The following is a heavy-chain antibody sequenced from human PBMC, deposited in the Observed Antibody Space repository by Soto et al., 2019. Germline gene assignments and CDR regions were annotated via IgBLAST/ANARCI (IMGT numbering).Heavy chain of an antibody. V-gene: IGHV1-69*01. J-gene: IGHJ4*02. CDR3: AIRGSGYDFWSGSEGSFDY. CDR1: GGTFSSYA. CDR2: IIPIFGTA. Sequence: QVQLVQSGAEVQKPGSSVKVSCKASGGTFSSYAISWVRQAPGQGLEWMGGIIPIFGTANYAQKFQGRVTITADESTSTAYMELSSLRSEDTAVYYCAIRGSGYDFWSGSEGSFDYWGQGTLVTVSS. D-gene: IGHD3-3*01.